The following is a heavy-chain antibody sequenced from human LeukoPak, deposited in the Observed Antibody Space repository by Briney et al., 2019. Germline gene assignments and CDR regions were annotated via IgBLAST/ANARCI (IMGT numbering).Heavy chain of an antibody. CDR1: GFTFSSYG. J-gene: IGHJ4*02. D-gene: IGHD5-18*01. V-gene: IGHV3-48*04. CDR2: ISSSSSTI. CDR3: AKDRYSYGQAWAPFDY. Sequence: HTGGSLRLSCAASGFTFSSYGMTWVRQAPGKGLEWVSYISSSSSTIYYADSVKGRFTISRDNAKNSLYLQMNSLRAEDTALYYCAKDRYSYGQAWAPFDYWGQGTLVTVSS.